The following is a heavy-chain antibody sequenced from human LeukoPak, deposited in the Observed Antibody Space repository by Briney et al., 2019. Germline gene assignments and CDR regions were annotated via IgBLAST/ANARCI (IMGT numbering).Heavy chain of an antibody. CDR2: ISGDGDST. CDR3: TKDYERYCSGGRCYGLSGGDAFDL. D-gene: IGHD2-15*01. Sequence: GGSLRLSCAASGFSFDDYAMHWVRQAPGKGLEWISLISGDGDSTYHLGSVKGRFTISRDNSKDSLYLQMNSLRTEDTALYYCTKDYERYCSGGRCYGLSGGDAFDLWGQGTMVTVSS. V-gene: IGHV3-43*02. J-gene: IGHJ3*01. CDR1: GFSFDDYA.